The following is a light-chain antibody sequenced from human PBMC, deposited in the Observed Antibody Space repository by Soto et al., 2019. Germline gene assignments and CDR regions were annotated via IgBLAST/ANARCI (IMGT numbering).Light chain of an antibody. CDR2: RND. Sequence: QSVVSQPPSASATPGQRVTISCSGSDSNIGSNFVYWYQQLAGTAPKLLVFRNDQRPSGVPERFSGSNSENTATLTISRVDAGDEADYYCHVWDSDSDHVVFGGGTKLTVL. V-gene: IGLV1-47*01. CDR1: DSNIGSNF. J-gene: IGLJ2*01. CDR3: HVWDSDSDHVV.